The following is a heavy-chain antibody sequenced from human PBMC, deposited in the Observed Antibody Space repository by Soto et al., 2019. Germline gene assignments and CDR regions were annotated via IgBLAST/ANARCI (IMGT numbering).Heavy chain of an antibody. Sequence: ASVKVSCKASGYTFTSYGISWVRQAPGQGLEWMGWISAYNGNTNYAQKLQGRVTMTTDTSTSTAYMELRSLRSDDTAVYYCARKLYDSSGHDSWFDPWGQGTLVTVSS. CDR1: GYTFTSYG. V-gene: IGHV1-18*01. CDR2: ISAYNGNT. J-gene: IGHJ5*02. CDR3: ARKLYDSSGHDSWFDP. D-gene: IGHD3-22*01.